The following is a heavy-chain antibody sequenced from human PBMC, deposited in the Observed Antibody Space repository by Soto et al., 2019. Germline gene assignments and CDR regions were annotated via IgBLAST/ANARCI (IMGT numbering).Heavy chain of an antibody. CDR3: ARFRRGDFDY. D-gene: IGHD3-3*01. Sequence: SETLSLTCAFYGGFFSGYYWSWIRQPPGKGLEWIGEINHSGSTNYNPSLKSRVTISVDTSKNQFSLKLSSVTAADTAVYYCARFRRGDFDYWGQGTLVTVSS. V-gene: IGHV4-34*01. J-gene: IGHJ4*02. CDR1: GGFFSGYY. CDR2: INHSGST.